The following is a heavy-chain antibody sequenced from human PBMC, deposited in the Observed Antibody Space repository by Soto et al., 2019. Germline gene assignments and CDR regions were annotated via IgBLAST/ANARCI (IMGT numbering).Heavy chain of an antibody. CDR1: GFMFSAYT. CDR2: ISDDSSYI. D-gene: IGHD3-16*01. CDR3: ATPYYFNH. J-gene: IGHJ1*01. V-gene: IGHV3-21*06. Sequence: GSLRLSCAASGFMFSAYTMNWVRQAPGKGLEWLSSISDDSSYIDYADSLRGRFTVSRDNARNSLYLQIDSLGVEDTAVYYCATPYYFNHWGPGTLVTVLL.